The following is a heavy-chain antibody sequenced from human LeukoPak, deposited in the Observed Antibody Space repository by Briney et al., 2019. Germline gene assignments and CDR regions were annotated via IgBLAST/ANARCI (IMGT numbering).Heavy chain of an antibody. D-gene: IGHD3-22*01. J-gene: IGHJ4*02. CDR1: GFSFGDYG. CDR2: IKQDGSEK. V-gene: IGHV3-7*01. Sequence: GGSLRLSCTASGFSFGDYGLSWVRQAPGKGLEWVANIKQDGSEKYYVDSVKGRFTISRDNAKNSLYLQMNSLRAEDTAVYYCAREGRGYKVAKFDYWGQGTLVTVSS. CDR3: AREGRGYKVAKFDY.